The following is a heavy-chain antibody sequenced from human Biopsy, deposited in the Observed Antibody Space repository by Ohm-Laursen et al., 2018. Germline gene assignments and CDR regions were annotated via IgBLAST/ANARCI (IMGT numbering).Heavy chain of an antibody. Sequence: GTLSLTCPVSGGSISSDYWSWIRQTPGKGLEWIGYIYYSGSTNYNPSLKGRVTISVDTSKNQFSLRLNSVTAADTAVYYCARATNSTGWPYYYFYGMDVWGQGTTVTVSS. CDR3: ARATNSTGWPYYYFYGMDV. CDR2: IYYSGST. V-gene: IGHV4-59*01. D-gene: IGHD2/OR15-2a*01. CDR1: GGSISSDY. J-gene: IGHJ6*02.